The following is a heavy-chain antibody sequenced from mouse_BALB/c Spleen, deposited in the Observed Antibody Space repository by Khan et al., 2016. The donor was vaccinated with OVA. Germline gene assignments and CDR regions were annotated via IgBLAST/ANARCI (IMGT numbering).Heavy chain of an antibody. CDR2: INTYTGEP. CDR1: GYTFTNYG. CDR3: TRPPYVSYVIDY. Sequence: QIQLVQSGPELKKPGETVKISCEASGYTFTNYGMNWVKQAPGKGLKWMGWINTYTGEPTYADDFKGRFAFSLETSANHAYLQINNLKNEDTATYCCTRPPYVSYVIDYWGQGTSVTVSS. D-gene: IGHD1-1*01. V-gene: IGHV9-3-1*01. J-gene: IGHJ4*01.